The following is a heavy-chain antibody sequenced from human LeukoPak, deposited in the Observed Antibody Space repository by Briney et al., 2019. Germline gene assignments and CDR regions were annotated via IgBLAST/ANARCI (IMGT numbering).Heavy chain of an antibody. CDR2: ISGSGGST. CDR1: GFTFSSYA. D-gene: IGHD3-22*01. V-gene: IGHV3-23*01. J-gene: IGHJ4*02. CDR3: AKSGVYYYDVN. Sequence: GGSLRLSCAASGFTFSSYAMSWVRQAPGKGLEWVSAISGSGGSTYYADSVKGRFTISRDNSKNALYLQMNSLRAEDTAVYYCAKSGVYYYDVNWGQGTLVTVSS.